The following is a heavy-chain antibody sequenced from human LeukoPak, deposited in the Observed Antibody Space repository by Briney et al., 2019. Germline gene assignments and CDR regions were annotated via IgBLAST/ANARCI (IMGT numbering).Heavy chain of an antibody. V-gene: IGHV3-33*06. Sequence: QPGGSLRLSCAASGFTFSSYGMHWVRQAPGKGLEWVAVIWYDGSNKYYADSVKGRFTISRDNSKNTLYLQMNSLRAEDTAVYCCAKTGTTYYYYMDVWGKGTTATVSS. CDR2: IWYDGSNK. CDR1: GFTFSSYG. J-gene: IGHJ6*03. CDR3: AKTGTTYYYYMDV. D-gene: IGHD1-1*01.